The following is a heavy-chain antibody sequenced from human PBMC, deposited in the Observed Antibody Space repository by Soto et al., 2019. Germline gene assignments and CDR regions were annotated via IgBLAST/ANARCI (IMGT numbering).Heavy chain of an antibody. D-gene: IGHD3-22*01. J-gene: IGHJ6*02. Sequence: PVGSLRLSCAASGFTFSSYGMHWVRQAPGKGLEWVAVIWYDGSNKYYADSVKGRFTISRDNSKNTLYLQMNSLRAEDTAVYYCARGPHYYDSRGRGGMDVWGQRTTVTVSS. CDR1: GFTFSSYG. V-gene: IGHV3-33*01. CDR3: ARGPHYYDSRGRGGMDV. CDR2: IWYDGSNK.